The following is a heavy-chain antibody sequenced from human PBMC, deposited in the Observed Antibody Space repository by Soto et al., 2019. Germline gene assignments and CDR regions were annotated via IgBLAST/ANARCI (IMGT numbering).Heavy chain of an antibody. V-gene: IGHV1-69*13. Sequence: SVKGSCKASGGTFSIYAISWVRQAPGQGLEWMGGIIPIFGTANYAQKFQGRVTITADESTSTAYMELSSLRSEDTAVYYSASKESVVVVAATYYGMDVCGQGTTVIVSS. CDR3: ASKESVVVVAATYYGMDV. CDR1: GGTFSIYA. CDR2: IIPIFGTA. D-gene: IGHD2-15*01. J-gene: IGHJ6*02.